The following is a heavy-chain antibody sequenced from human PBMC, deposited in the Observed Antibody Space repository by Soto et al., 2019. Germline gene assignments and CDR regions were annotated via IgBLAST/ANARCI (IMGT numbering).Heavy chain of an antibody. D-gene: IGHD5-12*01. CDR2: INAGNGNT. J-gene: IGHJ4*02. CDR1: GYTFTNYA. Sequence: QVQLVQSGAEEKKPGASVKVSCKASGYTFTNYAMHWVRQAPGQRLEWMGWINAGNGNTKYSQKFQGRVTITRDTAASTAYMELISLRSEDTVVYYCARVSGYYLPDYWCQGTLVTVSS. CDR3: ARVSGYYLPDY. V-gene: IGHV1-3*05.